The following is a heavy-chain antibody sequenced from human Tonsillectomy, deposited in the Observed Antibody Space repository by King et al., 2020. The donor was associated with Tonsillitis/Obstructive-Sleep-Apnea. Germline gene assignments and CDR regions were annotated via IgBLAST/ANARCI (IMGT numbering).Heavy chain of an antibody. V-gene: IGHV1-18*01. CDR3: ARDSMSHYFDSSTYYTFDY. D-gene: IGHD3-22*01. Sequence: QLVQSGAEVKKPGASVKVSCKASGYTFTSYGISWVRQAPGQGLEWMGWISAYNGVTNYAQKLQGRVTMTTDTSTSTAYMELRSLRSDDTAVYYCARDSMSHYFDSSTYYTFDYWGQGTLVTVSS. CDR2: ISAYNGVT. CDR1: GYTFTSYG. J-gene: IGHJ4*02.